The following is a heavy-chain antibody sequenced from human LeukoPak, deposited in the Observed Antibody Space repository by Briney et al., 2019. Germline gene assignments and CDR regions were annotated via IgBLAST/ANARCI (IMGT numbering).Heavy chain of an antibody. V-gene: IGHV3-21*06. CDR3: VRDLSGSFTFDF. Sequence: GSLRLSCAASGFTVSGTYMSWVRQAPGKGLEWVSSISSSSSYIYNADSVKGRFTISRDNSENMLYLQMNSLRLDDTAVYYCVRDLSGSFTFDFWGQGTLVTVSS. D-gene: IGHD1-26*01. CDR1: GFTVSGTY. CDR2: ISSSSSYI. J-gene: IGHJ4*02.